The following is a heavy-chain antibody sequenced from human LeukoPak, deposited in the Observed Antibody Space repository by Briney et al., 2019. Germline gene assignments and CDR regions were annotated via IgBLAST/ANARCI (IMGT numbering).Heavy chain of an antibody. CDR3: AKAYNSSNWTDFDY. D-gene: IGHD6-13*01. CDR2: ISGSGGST. J-gene: IGHJ4*02. CDR1: GITFSSYA. V-gene: IGHV3-23*01. Sequence: GGSLRLSCAASGITFSSYAMSWVRQAPGKGLEWVSAISGSGGSTYYADSVKGRFTISRDNSKNTLYLQMNSLRAEDTAVYYCAKAYNSSNWTDFDYWGQGTLVTVSS.